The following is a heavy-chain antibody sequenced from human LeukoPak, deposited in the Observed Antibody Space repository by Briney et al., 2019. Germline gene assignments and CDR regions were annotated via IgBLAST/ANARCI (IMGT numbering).Heavy chain of an antibody. V-gene: IGHV3-23*01. CDR3: AKVPVVFVTPYYFDY. J-gene: IGHJ4*02. CDR2: ISGSGGST. D-gene: IGHD3-3*01. Sequence: GGSLRLSCAASGFTFSSYAMSWVRQAPGEGLEWVSAISGSGGSTYYADSVKGRFTISRDNSKNTLYLQMNSLRAEDTAEYYCAKVPVVFVTPYYFDYWGQGTLVTVSS. CDR1: GFTFSSYA.